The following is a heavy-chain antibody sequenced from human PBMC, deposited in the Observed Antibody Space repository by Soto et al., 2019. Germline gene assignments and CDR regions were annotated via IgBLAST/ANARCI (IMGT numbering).Heavy chain of an antibody. D-gene: IGHD2-2*01. CDR2: ISSSSRYI. J-gene: IGHJ4*02. CDR3: ARAQGYCSSTSCG. CDR1: GFTFSSYS. Sequence: EVQLVESGGGLVKPGGSLRLSCAASGFTFSSYSMNWVRQAPGKGLEWVSSISSSSRYIYYADSVKGRFTISRDNAKNSLYLQMNSLRAEDTAVYYCARAQGYCSSTSCGWGQGTLVTVSS. V-gene: IGHV3-21*01.